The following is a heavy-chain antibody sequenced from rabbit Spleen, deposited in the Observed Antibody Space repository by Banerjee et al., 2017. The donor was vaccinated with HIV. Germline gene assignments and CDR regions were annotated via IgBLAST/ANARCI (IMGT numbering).Heavy chain of an antibody. J-gene: IGHJ4*01. Sequence: QSLEESGGDLVKPGASLTLTCIASGVSFSGNSYMCWVRQAPGKGLEWIACIYTGNSKTYYANWAKGRFTISKTSSTTVTLQMTSLTVADTATYFCARDAGRGDYIDGVFDLWGQGTLVTVS. D-gene: IGHD8-1*01. V-gene: IGHV1S40*01. CDR2: IYTGNSKT. CDR1: GVSFSGNSY. CDR3: ARDAGRGDYIDGVFDL.